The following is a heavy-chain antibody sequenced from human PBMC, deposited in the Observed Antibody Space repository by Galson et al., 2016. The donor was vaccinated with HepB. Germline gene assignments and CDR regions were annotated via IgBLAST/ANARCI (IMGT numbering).Heavy chain of an antibody. Sequence: SLRLSCAASGFTFSNYYMSWIRQAPGKRLEWVAYISPSTTHINYADSVMGRFTVSRDNAKNSLYLQMNSLGAEDTAVYYCASPSGRYSVHTFDLWGQGTMVTVSS. CDR2: ISPSTTHI. CDR1: GFTFSNYY. V-gene: IGHV3-11*06. D-gene: IGHD1-26*01. CDR3: ASPSGRYSVHTFDL. J-gene: IGHJ3*01.